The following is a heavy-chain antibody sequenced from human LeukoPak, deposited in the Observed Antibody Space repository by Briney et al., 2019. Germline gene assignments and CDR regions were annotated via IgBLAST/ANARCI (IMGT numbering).Heavy chain of an antibody. J-gene: IGHJ1*01. D-gene: IGHD3-22*01. Sequence: PGGSLRLSCAAAGFTFRNYWMHWVRQAPGKGLVWVSRIKSDGRPNYADSVKGRFTISRDNAKNTVSRQMNSLRDEDTGVYYCARAPSEIGGYYPEYFRHWGQGTLVTVSS. CDR3: ARAPSEIGGYYPEYFRH. CDR2: IKSDGRP. V-gene: IGHV3-74*01. CDR1: GFTFRNYW.